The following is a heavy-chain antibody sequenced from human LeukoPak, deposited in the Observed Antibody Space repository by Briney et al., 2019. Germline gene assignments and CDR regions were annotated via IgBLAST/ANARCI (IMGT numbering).Heavy chain of an antibody. Sequence: ASVTVSCKASGYKFTGYYMHWVRQAPGQGLAWMGWINPNSGDSHHAQKFQGRVTMTRDTSISTAYMELSRLRSDDTAVYYCAREIGGILVFDYWGQGTLVTVSS. D-gene: IGHD5-18*01. CDR1: GYKFTGYY. V-gene: IGHV1-2*02. CDR2: INPNSGDS. CDR3: AREIGGILVFDY. J-gene: IGHJ4*02.